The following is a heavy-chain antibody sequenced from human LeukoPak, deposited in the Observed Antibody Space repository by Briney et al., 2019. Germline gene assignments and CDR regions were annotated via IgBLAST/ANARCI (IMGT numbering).Heavy chain of an antibody. D-gene: IGHD1-1*01. CDR3: ATRRFTTWFDP. Sequence: PSETLSLTCAVSGDSIRSRDYYWAWIRQPPGSGLEWIGTIYYSGNTYYSPSLKSRFTISVDASKSLFSLRLTSVTAADTAVYYCATRRFTTWFDPWGPGTLVTVSS. J-gene: IGHJ5*02. CDR1: GDSIRSRDYY. V-gene: IGHV4-39*02. CDR2: IYYSGNT.